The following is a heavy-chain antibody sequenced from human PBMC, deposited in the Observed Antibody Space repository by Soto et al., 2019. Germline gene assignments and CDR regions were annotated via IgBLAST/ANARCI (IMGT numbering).Heavy chain of an antibody. V-gene: IGHV2-26*01. CDR2: IFANDAE. J-gene: IGHJ2*01. CDR1: GFSLRNERMG. D-gene: IGHD4-17*01. CDR3: ARIRYRDYAHWYIDL. Sequence: QVTLKESGPVLVKPTETLTLTCTVSGFSLRNERMGVSWVRQRPGKPLEWLAHIFANDAESSTTSLKSRLTIAKDPSKRQVVLTMTTMDPVATATYHCARIRYRDYAHWYIDLWGRGTLVTVSS.